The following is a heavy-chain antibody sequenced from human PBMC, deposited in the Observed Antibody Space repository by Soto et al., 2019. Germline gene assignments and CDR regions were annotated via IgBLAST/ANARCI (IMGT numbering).Heavy chain of an antibody. Sequence: QVQLVESGGGVVQPGGSLRLSCVASGFIFSNFGMHWVRQAPGKGLEWVAVISRDEKIKQYADSVRGRFAISRDNSKNTLYLQMTSLRAEDTAIYYCARGLRSVLDYWGQGTRVTVSS. J-gene: IGHJ4*02. CDR2: ISRDEKIK. CDR3: ARGLRSVLDY. V-gene: IGHV3-33*01. CDR1: GFIFSNFG. D-gene: IGHD6-6*01.